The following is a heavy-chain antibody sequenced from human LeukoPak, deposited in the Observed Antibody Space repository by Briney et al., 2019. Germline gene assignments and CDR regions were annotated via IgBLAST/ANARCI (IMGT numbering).Heavy chain of an antibody. V-gene: IGHV4-61*09. J-gene: IGHJ4*02. D-gene: IGHD3-10*01. Sequence: PSETLSLTCTVSGYSFSIFYYWTWIRQPAGKGLEWIGHISTSGSTNYNPSLKSRVTISVDTSKNQFSLKLSSVTAADTAVYYCATGVIMDYWGQGTLVTVSS. CDR2: ISTSGST. CDR1: GYSFSIFYY. CDR3: ATGVIMDY.